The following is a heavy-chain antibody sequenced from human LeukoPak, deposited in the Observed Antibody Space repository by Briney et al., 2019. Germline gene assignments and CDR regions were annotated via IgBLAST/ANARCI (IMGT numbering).Heavy chain of an antibody. CDR1: GFTVSSNY. CDR2: ISGSGGST. Sequence: GGSLRLSCAASGFTVSSNYMSWVRQAPGKGLEWVSAISGSGGSTYYADSVKGRFTISRDNSKNTLYLQMNSLRAEDTAVYYCARESRYCSSTSCYCDYWGQGTLVTVSS. D-gene: IGHD2-2*01. V-gene: IGHV3-53*05. J-gene: IGHJ4*02. CDR3: ARESRYCSSTSCYCDY.